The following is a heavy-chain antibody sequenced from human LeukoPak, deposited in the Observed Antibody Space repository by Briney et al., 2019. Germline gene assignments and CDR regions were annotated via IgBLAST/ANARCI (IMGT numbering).Heavy chain of an antibody. Sequence: LRLSCAASGFTFSDYYMSWIRQAPGKGLEWIGEINHSGSTNYNPSLKSRVTISVDTSKNQFSLKLSSVTAADTAVYYCARAGGNYFDYWGQGTLVTVSS. J-gene: IGHJ4*02. CDR3: ARAGGNYFDY. CDR1: GFTFSDYY. V-gene: IGHV4-34*01. D-gene: IGHD2-15*01. CDR2: INHSGST.